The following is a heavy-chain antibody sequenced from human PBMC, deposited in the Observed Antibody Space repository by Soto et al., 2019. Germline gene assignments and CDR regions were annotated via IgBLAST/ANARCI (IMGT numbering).Heavy chain of an antibody. D-gene: IGHD3-10*01. V-gene: IGHV1-69*13. Sequence: GASVKVSCKASGGTFSSYAISWVRQAPGQGLEWMGGIIPIFGTANYAQKFQGRVTITADESTSTAYMELSSLRSEDTAVYYCASTPTRGARGLWFGELSLGGMDVWGQGTTVTVSS. J-gene: IGHJ6*02. CDR2: IIPIFGTA. CDR3: ASTPTRGARGLWFGELSLGGMDV. CDR1: GGTFSSYA.